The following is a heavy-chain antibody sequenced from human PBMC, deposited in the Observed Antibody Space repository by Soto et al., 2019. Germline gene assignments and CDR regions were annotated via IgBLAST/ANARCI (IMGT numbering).Heavy chain of an antibody. D-gene: IGHD3-16*02. V-gene: IGHV4-31*03. Sequence: QVQLQESGPGLVKPSQTLSLTCTLSGGSISSGDYYWSWICHPPGKGLEWIGNIYYSGRTNYNPSLKSRLNISLDTSNNHFSLKLTSVTAADTAVYYCARMGLHLGELSRNWFDPWGQGTLVTVSS. J-gene: IGHJ5*02. CDR2: IYYSGRT. CDR1: GGSISSGDYY. CDR3: ARMGLHLGELSRNWFDP.